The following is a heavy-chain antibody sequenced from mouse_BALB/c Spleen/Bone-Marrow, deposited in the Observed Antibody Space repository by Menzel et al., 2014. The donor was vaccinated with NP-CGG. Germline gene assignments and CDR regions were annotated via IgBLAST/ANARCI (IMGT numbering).Heavy chain of an antibody. D-gene: IGHD1-2*01. J-gene: IGHJ4*01. Sequence: EVKLQESGAELVKPGASVKLSRTASGFNIKDTYMHWVKQRPEQGLEWIGRIDPANGNTKYDPKFQGKATITTDTSSNTAYLQVSSLTSEDTAVYYCASATTATYYAMDYWGQGTSVTVSS. CDR3: ASATTATYYAMDY. CDR1: GFNIKDTY. V-gene: IGHV14-3*02. CDR2: IDPANGNT.